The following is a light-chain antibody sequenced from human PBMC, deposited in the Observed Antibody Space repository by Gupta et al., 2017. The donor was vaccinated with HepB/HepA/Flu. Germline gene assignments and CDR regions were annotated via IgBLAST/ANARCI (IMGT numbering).Light chain of an antibody. V-gene: IGLV2-14*01. CDR2: DVT. CDR1: SSDVGDYNY. J-gene: IGLJ2*01. Sequence: QSALTQPASVSGSPGQSITISCTGTSSDVGDYNYVSWYQQHPGTVPKLIIYDVTNRPSGVSNRFSGSKSGNTASLTISGLQAEDEADYYCSSYSSSTTLIIFGGGTKLTV. CDR3: SSYSSSTTLII.